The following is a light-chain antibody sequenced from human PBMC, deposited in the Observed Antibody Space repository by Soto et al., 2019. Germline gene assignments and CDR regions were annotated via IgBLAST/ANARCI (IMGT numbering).Light chain of an antibody. J-gene: IGLJ3*02. V-gene: IGLV2-11*01. CDR2: DVS. Sequence: QSVLTQPRSVSGSPGQSVTISCTGTSSDVGDYNYVSWYQQHPDKAPKLMIYDVSTRPSGVPDRFSGSKSGNTASLTISGLQAEDEADYYCCSYAGGDTWVFGGGTKLTVL. CDR1: SSDVGDYNY. CDR3: CSYAGGDTWV.